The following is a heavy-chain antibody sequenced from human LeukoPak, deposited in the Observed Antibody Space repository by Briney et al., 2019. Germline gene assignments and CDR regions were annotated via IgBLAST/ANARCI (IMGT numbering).Heavy chain of an antibody. J-gene: IGHJ3*02. CDR1: GFTVSSNY. V-gene: IGHV3-66*01. D-gene: IGHD4-17*01. Sequence: GGSLRLSCAASGFTVSSNYMSWVRQAPGKGLERVSVIYSGGSTYYADSVKGRFTISRDNSKNTLYLQMNSLRAEDTAVYYCARDPLVTTVPTHSAFDIWGQGTMVTVSS. CDR3: ARDPLVTTVPTHSAFDI. CDR2: IYSGGST.